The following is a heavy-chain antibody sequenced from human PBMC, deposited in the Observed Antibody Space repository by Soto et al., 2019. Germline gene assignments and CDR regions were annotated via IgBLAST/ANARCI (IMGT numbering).Heavy chain of an antibody. CDR1: GYTFTNYD. CDR3: VRGGGYYNLLTGYDY. D-gene: IGHD3-9*01. V-gene: IGHV1-8*01. CDR2: MNPNSLNT. Sequence: ASVKVSCKTSGYTFTNYDVNWVRQAPGQGLEWMGWMNPNSLNTDYAQKFQGRITMTRNTSISTAYMDLRSLRSEDTAVYYCVRGGGYYNLLTGYDYWGQGTPVNVS. J-gene: IGHJ4*02.